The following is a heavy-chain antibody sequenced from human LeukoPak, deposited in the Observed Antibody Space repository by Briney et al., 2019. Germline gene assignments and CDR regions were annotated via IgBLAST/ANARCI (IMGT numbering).Heavy chain of an antibody. D-gene: IGHD3-10*01. CDR3: ASILIPRSYRGAPLKAFDI. CDR2: ISSSSSTI. J-gene: IGHJ3*02. CDR1: GFTFSSYS. V-gene: IGHV3-48*04. Sequence: GGSLRLSCAASGFTFSSYSMNWVRQAPGKGLEWVSYISSSSSTIYYADSVKGRFTISRDNAKNSLYLQMNSLRAEDTAVYYCASILIPRSYRGAPLKAFDIWGQGTMVTVSS.